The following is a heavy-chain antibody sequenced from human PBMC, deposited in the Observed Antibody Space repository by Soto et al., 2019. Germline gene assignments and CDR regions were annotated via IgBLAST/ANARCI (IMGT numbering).Heavy chain of an antibody. V-gene: IGHV3-30-3*01. CDR1: GFTFSSYA. Sequence: QVQLVESGGGVVQPGGSLRLSCAASGFTFSSYAMHWVRQAPGKGLEWVAVISYDGSNKYYIDSVKGRFTISRDNSKNTLYLQMNSLRPEDTAVYYCARAPHCSGGSCYSGWFDPWGQGTLVTVSS. CDR3: ARAPHCSGGSCYSGWFDP. D-gene: IGHD2-15*01. J-gene: IGHJ5*02. CDR2: ISYDGSNK.